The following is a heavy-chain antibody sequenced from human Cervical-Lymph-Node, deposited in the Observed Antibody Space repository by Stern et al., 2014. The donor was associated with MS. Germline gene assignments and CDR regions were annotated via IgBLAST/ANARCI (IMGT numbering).Heavy chain of an antibody. J-gene: IGHJ4*02. CDR2: VSKDGGNK. D-gene: IGHD3-22*01. CDR3: ASGYYDSSGYYYRGPDY. CDR1: GFAFSIYA. V-gene: IGHV3-30*04. Sequence: VQLVESGGGVVQPGRSLRLSCAASGFAFSIYAMHWVRQAPGKGLEWVAVVSKDGGNKYYADSVKGRFTISRDNSKNTLYLQMNRLRVEDTAVYYCASGYYDSSGYYYRGPDYWGQGTLVTVSS.